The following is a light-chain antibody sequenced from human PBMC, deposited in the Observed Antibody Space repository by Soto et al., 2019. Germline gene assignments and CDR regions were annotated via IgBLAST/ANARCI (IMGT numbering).Light chain of an antibody. J-gene: IGKJ1*01. CDR2: GAS. V-gene: IGKV3-20*01. Sequence: EIVLTQSPDTLSLSPGERATLSCRASQSVSSTYLAWYQQQPGQAPRLLIYGASNRATGIPDRFSGSGSGTDFTLTISRLEPEDFAVYYCQQYGSSSWTFGQGTKVEIK. CDR3: QQYGSSSWT. CDR1: QSVSSTY.